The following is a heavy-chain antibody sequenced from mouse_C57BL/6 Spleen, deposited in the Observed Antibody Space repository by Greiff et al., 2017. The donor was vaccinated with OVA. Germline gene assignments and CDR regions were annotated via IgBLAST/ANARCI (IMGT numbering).Heavy chain of an antibody. CDR1: GYTFTSYW. CDR2: IDPSDSYT. CDR3: ARRGTTVVPYWYFDV. D-gene: IGHD1-1*01. J-gene: IGHJ1*03. Sequence: VQLQQPGAELVMPGASVKLSCKASGYTFTSYWMHWVKQRPGQGLEWIGEIDPSDSYTNYNQKFKGKSTLTVDKSSSTAYMQLSSLTSEDSAVYYCARRGTTVVPYWYFDVWGTGTTVTVSS. V-gene: IGHV1-69*01.